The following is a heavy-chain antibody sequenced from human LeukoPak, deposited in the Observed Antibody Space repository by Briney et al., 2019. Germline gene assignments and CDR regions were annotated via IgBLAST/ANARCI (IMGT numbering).Heavy chain of an antibody. CDR3: ARDYRVPAADYYYYYGMDV. D-gene: IGHD2-2*01. J-gene: IGHJ6*02. V-gene: IGHV1-18*01. CDR2: ISAYNGNT. CDR1: GYTFTIYG. Sequence: ASVKVSCKASGYTFTIYGISWVRQAPGQGLEWMGWISAYNGNTNYAQKLQGRVTMTTDTSTSTAYMELRSLRSDDTAVYYCARDYRVPAADYYYYYGMDVWGQGTTVTVSS.